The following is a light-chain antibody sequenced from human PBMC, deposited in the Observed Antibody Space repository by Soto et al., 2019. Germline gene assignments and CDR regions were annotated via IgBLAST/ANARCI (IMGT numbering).Light chain of an antibody. CDR1: QSVSANY. V-gene: IGKV3-20*01. CDR3: QQYFTSPAMYT. CDR2: RAS. Sequence: EIVLTQSPDTLSLYPGERAILSCRASQSVSANYLAWYQQKPGQAPRLLIYRASNRATSIPDRFSGSGSATDFSLTISGVEPEDLAVYYCQQYFTSPAMYTFGQGTKLQIK. J-gene: IGKJ2*01.